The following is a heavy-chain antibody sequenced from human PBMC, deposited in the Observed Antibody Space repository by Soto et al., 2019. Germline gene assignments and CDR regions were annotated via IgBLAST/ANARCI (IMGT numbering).Heavy chain of an antibody. Sequence: QVQLQESGPGLVKPSETLSLTCTVSGGSISSYYWSWIRQPPGKGLEWIGYIYYSGSTNYNPSLTRRVTISVETSKIQFSLKLSSVTVADTAGYYCARRYGGSRDYCGQVNLVNVSS. D-gene: IGHD2-15*01. V-gene: IGHV4-59*08. J-gene: IGHJ4*02. CDR3: ARRYGGSRDY. CDR1: GGSISSYY. CDR2: IYYSGST.